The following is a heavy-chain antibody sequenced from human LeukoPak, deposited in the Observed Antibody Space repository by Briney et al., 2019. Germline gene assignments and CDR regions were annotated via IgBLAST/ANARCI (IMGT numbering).Heavy chain of an antibody. CDR3: AKDYLVVVEGGFDY. J-gene: IGHJ4*02. Sequence: GGTLRLSCAASGFTFNTYGMTWVRQAPGKGLEWVSAITSSGGSTYYGDSVKGRFTISRDNSRNTLYLQMNSLRVDDTAVYYCAKDYLVVVEGGFDYWGQGTLVTVSS. CDR1: GFTFNTYG. CDR2: ITSSGGST. V-gene: IGHV3-23*01. D-gene: IGHD2-15*01.